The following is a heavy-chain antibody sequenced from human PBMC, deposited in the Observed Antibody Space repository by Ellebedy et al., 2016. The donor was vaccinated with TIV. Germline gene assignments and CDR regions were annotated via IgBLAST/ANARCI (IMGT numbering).Heavy chain of an antibody. D-gene: IGHD2-2*01. Sequence: PGGSLRLSCAASGFTFSTYWMSWVRQAPGKGLEWVANINQDGGDKYYVDSVKGRFTIPRDNARNSLYLQMNSLRAEDTAVYYCARARCSNSDCHIPGYWGQGTLVTVSS. CDR1: GFTFSTYW. CDR2: INQDGGDK. CDR3: ARARCSNSDCHIPGY. V-gene: IGHV3-7*03. J-gene: IGHJ4*02.